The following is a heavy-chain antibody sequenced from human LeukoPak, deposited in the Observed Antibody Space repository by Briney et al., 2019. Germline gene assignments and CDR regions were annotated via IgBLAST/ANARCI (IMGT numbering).Heavy chain of an antibody. V-gene: IGHV1-8*01. J-gene: IGHJ4*02. CDR3: ARDSSGWYVNDY. CDR2: MNPNSGNT. CDR1: GYTFTSYD. D-gene: IGHD6-19*01. Sequence: SVKVSCKASGYTFTSYDINWVRQATGQGLEWMGWMNPNSGNTGYAQKFQGRVTMTRDTSISTAYMELSSLRSEDTAVYYCARDSSGWYVNDYWGQGTLVTVSS.